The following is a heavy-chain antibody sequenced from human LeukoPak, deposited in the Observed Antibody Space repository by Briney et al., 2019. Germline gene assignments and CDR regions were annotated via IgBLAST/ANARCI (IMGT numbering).Heavy chain of an antibody. V-gene: IGHV4-39*07. CDR2: INHSGST. Sequence: SETLSLTCTVSGGSISSGGYYWSWIRQPPGKGLEWIGEINHSGSTNYNPSLKSRVTISVDTSKNQFSLKLSSVTAADTAVYYCARPPGIAAAGTSARSHGHIHWYFDLWGRGTLVTVSS. CDR3: ARPPGIAAAGTSARSHGHIHWYFDL. J-gene: IGHJ2*01. CDR1: GGSISSGGYY. D-gene: IGHD6-13*01.